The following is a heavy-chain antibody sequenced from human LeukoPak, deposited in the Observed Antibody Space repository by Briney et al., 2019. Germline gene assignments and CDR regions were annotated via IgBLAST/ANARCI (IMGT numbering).Heavy chain of an antibody. CDR3: ARHEIGGDRSSWYTS. Sequence: GESLKISCKGSGYIFSNYWITWARQMPGKGLEWMGIIYPGDSQTRYRPPFQGQVTISVDRSIRTAYLHWSSLKASDTAIYYCARHEIGGDRSSWYTSWGQGTLVTVSS. CDR1: GYIFSNYW. J-gene: IGHJ1*01. CDR2: IYPGDSQT. D-gene: IGHD6-13*01. V-gene: IGHV5-51*01.